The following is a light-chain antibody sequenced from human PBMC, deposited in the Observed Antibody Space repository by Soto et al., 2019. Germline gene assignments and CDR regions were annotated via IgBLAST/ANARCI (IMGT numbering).Light chain of an antibody. J-gene: IGLJ3*02. CDR3: CSRTSTNTRV. CDR2: DVT. Sequence: QSALTQPASVSGSPGQLITISCTGTSSDIGGYNHVSWYQHNPGKAPKLLIYDVTTRPPDISGRFSGSKSGNTASLTISGLQADDEADYYCCSRTSTNTRVFGGGTKLTVL. V-gene: IGLV2-14*03. CDR1: SSDIGGYNH.